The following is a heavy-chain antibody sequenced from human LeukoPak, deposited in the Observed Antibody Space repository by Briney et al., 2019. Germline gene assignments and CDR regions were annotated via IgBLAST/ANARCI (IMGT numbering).Heavy chain of an antibody. CDR1: GGTFSSYA. D-gene: IGHD3-10*01. CDR2: IIPIFGTA. V-gene: IGHV1-69*05. J-gene: IGHJ5*02. CDR3: AREPPYYGSGSYSPGDNWFDP. Sequence: SVKVSCKASGGTFSSYAISWVRQAPGQGLEWMGGIIPIFGTANYAQKFQGRVTITTDESTSTAYMELSSLRSEDTAVYYCAREPPYYGSGSYSPGDNWFDPWGQGTLVTDSS.